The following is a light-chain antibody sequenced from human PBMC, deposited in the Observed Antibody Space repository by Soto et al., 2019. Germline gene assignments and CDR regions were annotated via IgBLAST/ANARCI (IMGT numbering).Light chain of an antibody. CDR2: GNT. CDR3: QSYDTSLRAYV. CDR1: SSNIGARV. V-gene: IGLV1-40*01. J-gene: IGLJ1*01. Sequence: QSALTQPPSVSGAPGQRVTISCTGTSSNIGARVVYWYQQLPGTAPKLLMYGNTNRPSGVPDRFSGSKSGTSASLAITGLQAEDEAEYYCQSYDTSLRAYVFGTGTKVTVL.